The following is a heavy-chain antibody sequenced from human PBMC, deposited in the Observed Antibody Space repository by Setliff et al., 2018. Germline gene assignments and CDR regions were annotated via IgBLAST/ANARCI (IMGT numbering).Heavy chain of an antibody. Sequence: ASVKVSCKASGYTFTAYDIHWMRQAPGQSLEWMGWINGVNGNTKYSQNFQGRVTFTSDTSANTAFMKLSSLRSEDSSMYYCARGQTVGPNSGKDYWGQGTLVTVSS. CDR1: GYTFTAYD. J-gene: IGHJ4*02. D-gene: IGHD1-26*01. CDR3: ARGQTVGPNSGKDY. V-gene: IGHV1-3*01. CDR2: INGVNGNT.